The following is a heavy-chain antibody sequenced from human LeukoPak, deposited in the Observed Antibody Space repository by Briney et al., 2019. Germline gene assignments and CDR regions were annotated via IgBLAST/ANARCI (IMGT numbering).Heavy chain of an antibody. CDR1: GFTFGDYA. CDR3: TREEAAALNSYYYYYMDV. D-gene: IGHD6-13*01. J-gene: IGHJ6*03. CDR2: IRSKAYGGTT. Sequence: GGSLRLSCTASGFTFGDYAMSWFRQAPGKGLELVGFIRSKAYGGTTEYAASVKGRFTISRDDSKSIAYLQMNSLKTEDTAVYYCTREEAAALNSYYYYYMDVWGKGTTVTVSS. V-gene: IGHV3-49*03.